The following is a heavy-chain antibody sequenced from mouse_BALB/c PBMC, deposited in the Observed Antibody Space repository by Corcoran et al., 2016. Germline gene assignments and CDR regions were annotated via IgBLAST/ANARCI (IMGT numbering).Heavy chain of an antibody. D-gene: IGHD1-1*01. CDR3: AMARGRSYVGFAY. CDR2: IDPENGNT. Sequence: EVQLQQSGAELVRPGALVKLSCKASGFNIKDYYMHWVKQRPEQGLEWIGWIDPENGNTIYDPKFQGKASITADTSSTTAYLQLSSLTSEDTDVDYCAMARGRSYVGFAYGGQGTLVTVSA. J-gene: IGHJ3*01. CDR1: GFNIKDYY. V-gene: IGHV14-1*02.